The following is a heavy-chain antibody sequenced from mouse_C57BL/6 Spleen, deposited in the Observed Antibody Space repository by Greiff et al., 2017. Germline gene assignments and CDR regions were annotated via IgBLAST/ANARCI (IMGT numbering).Heavy chain of an antibody. CDR1: GYTFTEYT. CDR3: ARHENYGSSFWFAY. D-gene: IGHD1-1*01. CDR2: FYPGSGSI. Sequence: VQLQESGAELVKPGASVKLSCKASGYTFTEYTIHWVKQRSGQGLEWIGWFYPGSGSIKYNEKFKDKATLTADKSSSTVYMGLSSLTSEDSAVYFFARHENYGSSFWFAYWGQGTLVTVSA. J-gene: IGHJ3*01. V-gene: IGHV1-62-2*01.